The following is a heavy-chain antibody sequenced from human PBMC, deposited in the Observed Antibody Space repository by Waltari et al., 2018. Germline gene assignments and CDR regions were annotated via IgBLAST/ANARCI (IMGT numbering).Heavy chain of an antibody. CDR2: IYPGDSDT. D-gene: IGHD6-13*01. J-gene: IGHJ5*02. CDR3: ATSNSSSWYGRDWFDP. CDR1: GYSFTSYW. Sequence: EVQLVQSGAEVKKPGESLKISCKGSGYSFTSYWNGWVRKMPGKGLEWMGIIYPGDSDTRYSPSFQGQVTISADKSISTAYLQWSSLKASDTAMYYCATSNSSSWYGRDWFDPWGQGTLVTVSS. V-gene: IGHV5-51*01.